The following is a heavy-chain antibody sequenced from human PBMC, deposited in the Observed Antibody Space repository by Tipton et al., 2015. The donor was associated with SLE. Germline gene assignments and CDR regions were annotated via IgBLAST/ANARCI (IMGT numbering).Heavy chain of an antibody. D-gene: IGHD5/OR15-5a*01. V-gene: IGHV4-4*07. CDR1: GGSFSGYY. CDR2: ISTSGNT. Sequence: TLSLTCTVSGGSFSGYYWTWSRQPAGRGLEWIGRISTSGNTKYHPSLQSRATMSIDTSKNQFSLKLNSVTAADTAVYYCASTTIWGSGGNWLDPWGQGTLVTVSS. CDR3: ASTTIWGSGGNWLDP. J-gene: IGHJ5*02.